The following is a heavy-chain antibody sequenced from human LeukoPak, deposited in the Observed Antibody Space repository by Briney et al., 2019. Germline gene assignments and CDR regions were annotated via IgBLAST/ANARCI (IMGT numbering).Heavy chain of an antibody. J-gene: IGHJ4*02. CDR1: GDTFTSNA. CDR2: IIPILRTA. CDR3: ARGKGFVGHFDF. V-gene: IGHV1-69*04. D-gene: IGHD3-3*01. Sequence: ASVTVSCKASGDTFTSNAVSWVRQAPGQGLEWMGRIIPILRTAEYAQKFQGRLTITADRSTSTAYMELTSLRSEDKTVYYCARGKGFVGHFDFWGQGTLVTVSS.